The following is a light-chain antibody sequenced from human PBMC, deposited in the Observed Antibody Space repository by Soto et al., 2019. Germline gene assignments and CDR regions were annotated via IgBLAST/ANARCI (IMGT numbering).Light chain of an antibody. CDR2: AAS. V-gene: IGKV1-27*01. CDR1: QGISNY. J-gene: IGKJ1*01. CDR3: QKYDSAPWT. Sequence: DIQMTQSPSSLSASVRDRVTITCRASQGISNYLAWYQQKPGKVPKLLIYAASTLQSGVPSRLSGSGSGTDFTITISSLQHEDVATYYCQKYDSAPWTFGQGTKVEIK.